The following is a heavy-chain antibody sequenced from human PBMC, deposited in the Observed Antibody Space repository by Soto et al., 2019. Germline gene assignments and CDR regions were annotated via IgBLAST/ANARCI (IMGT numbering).Heavy chain of an antibody. CDR1: AFSFKNYE. Sequence: EVQLVQSGGGLVQPGGSLRLSCAASAFSFKNYEMNWVRQAPGKGLEWVSYISGSGSAIYYSDYVKGRFTISRDNAKNSLYLQMNSLRAEDTAVYYCARTYYDSRSGYAPLDYWGQGTLVTVSS. CDR2: ISGSGSAI. D-gene: IGHD3-3*01. CDR3: ARTYYDSRSGYAPLDY. J-gene: IGHJ4*02. V-gene: IGHV3-48*03.